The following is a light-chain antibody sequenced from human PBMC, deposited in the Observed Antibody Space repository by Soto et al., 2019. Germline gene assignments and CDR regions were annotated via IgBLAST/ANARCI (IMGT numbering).Light chain of an antibody. V-gene: IGKV3-20*01. CDR1: QSVSSTY. CDR3: QQYGSSPPYT. J-gene: IGKJ2*01. CDR2: GAS. Sequence: EIVLTQSPGTLSLSPGERATLSCRASQSVSSTYLAWYQQKPGQAPRLLLYGASSMATGIPDRFSGSGSGTDFTLPISTLEPEDFAVYYCQQYGSSPPYTFGEGTKLEIK.